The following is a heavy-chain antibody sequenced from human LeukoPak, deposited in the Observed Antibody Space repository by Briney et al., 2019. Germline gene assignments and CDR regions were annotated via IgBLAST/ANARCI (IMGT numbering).Heavy chain of an antibody. CDR1: GFTFSSYA. CDR2: ISGSGGST. D-gene: IGHD3-16*01. J-gene: IGHJ4*02. V-gene: IGHV3-23*01. Sequence: GRTLRLSCAASGFTFSSYAMSWVAQAPGKGLEGVSAISGSGGSTYYAASVKGRFTISRDNSKNTLYLQMNSLRAEDTAVYYCAKAPMITAFDYWGQGTLVTVSS. CDR3: AKAPMITAFDY.